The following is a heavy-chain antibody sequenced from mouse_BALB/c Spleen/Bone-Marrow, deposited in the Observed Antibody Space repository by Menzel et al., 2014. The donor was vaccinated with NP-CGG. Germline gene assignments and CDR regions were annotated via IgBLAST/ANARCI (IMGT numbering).Heavy chain of an antibody. CDR3: AGITTVDY. V-gene: IGHV5-6-5*01. Sequence: EVKLMESGGGLVKPGGSLKLSCAASGFTFSGYAMSWVRQTPEKRLEWVASISSGGTTYYPDSVKGRFTISRDNARNILYLQMSSLRSEDTAMYYCAGITTVDYWGQGTSVTGSS. CDR1: GFTFSGYA. D-gene: IGHD1-1*01. CDR2: ISSGGTT. J-gene: IGHJ4*01.